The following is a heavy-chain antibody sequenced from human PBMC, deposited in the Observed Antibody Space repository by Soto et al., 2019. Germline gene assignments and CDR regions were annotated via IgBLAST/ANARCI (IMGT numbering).Heavy chain of an antibody. CDR3: ARVQDSSGYSLDY. V-gene: IGHV4-30-2*01. CDR1: GGSISSGGYS. D-gene: IGHD3-22*01. CDR2: IYHSGST. J-gene: IGHJ4*02. Sequence: PSETLSLTCAVSGGSISSGGYSWSWIRQPPGKGLEWIGYIYHSGSTYYNPSLKSRVTISVDRSKNQFSLKLSSVTAADTAVYYCARVQDSSGYSLDYWGQGTLVTVSS.